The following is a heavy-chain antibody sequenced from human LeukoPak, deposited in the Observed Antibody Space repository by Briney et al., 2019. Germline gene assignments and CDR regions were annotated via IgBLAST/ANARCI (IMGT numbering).Heavy chain of an antibody. V-gene: IGHV3-7*01. Sequence: GGSLRLSCAASRFTFSSCWMSWVRQAPGKGLEWVANIKQDGSDKYYVDSVKGRFTISRDNAKNSLYLQMNSLRDEDTAVYYCAREASDYYDSSGGFDYWGQGTLVTVSS. J-gene: IGHJ4*02. CDR1: RFTFSSCW. D-gene: IGHD3-22*01. CDR3: AREASDYYDSSGGFDY. CDR2: IKQDGSDK.